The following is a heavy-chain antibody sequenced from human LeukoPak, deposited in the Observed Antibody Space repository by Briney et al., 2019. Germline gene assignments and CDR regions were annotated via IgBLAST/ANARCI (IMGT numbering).Heavy chain of an antibody. CDR3: AKGGSGSYLDVFDI. V-gene: IGHV3-30*02. D-gene: IGHD1-26*01. J-gene: IGHJ3*02. Sequence: PGGSLSLSCAASGFTLSSYGMHWVRQAPGKGPEWVTFIRYDGSDKYYADSVKGRFTISRDNSKNTLYLQMNSLRAEDTAVYYCAKGGSGSYLDVFDIWGQGTMVTVSS. CDR2: IRYDGSDK. CDR1: GFTLSSYG.